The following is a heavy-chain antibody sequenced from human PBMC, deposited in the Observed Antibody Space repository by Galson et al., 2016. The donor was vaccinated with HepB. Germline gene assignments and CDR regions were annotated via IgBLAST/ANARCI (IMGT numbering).Heavy chain of an antibody. J-gene: IGHJ4*02. CDR1: GFTFSSYA. CDR2: ISNNGINK. Sequence: SLRLSCAASGFTFSSYAMHWVRQAPGKGLEWVAVISNNGINKYYADSVKGRFTISKDNSKNTLYLQMNSLRAEDTAVYYCAGDPKSSGGYWGFDYWGQGTLVTVSS. V-gene: IGHV3-30-3*01. D-gene: IGHD2-15*01. CDR3: AGDPKSSGGYWGFDY.